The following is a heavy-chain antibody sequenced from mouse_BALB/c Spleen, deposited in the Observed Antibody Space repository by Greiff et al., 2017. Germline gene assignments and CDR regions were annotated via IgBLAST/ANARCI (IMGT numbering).Heavy chain of an antibody. V-gene: IGHV5-12-2*01. Sequence: EVKLMESGGGLVQPGGSLKLSCAASGFTFSSYTMSWVRQTPEKRLEWVAYISNGGGSTYYPDTVKGRFTISRDNAKNTLYLQMSSLKSEDTAMYYCARHGLRRGDWYFDVWGAGTTVTVAS. CDR3: ARHGLRRGDWYFDV. CDR1: GFTFSSYT. D-gene: IGHD2-4*01. J-gene: IGHJ1*01. CDR2: ISNGGGST.